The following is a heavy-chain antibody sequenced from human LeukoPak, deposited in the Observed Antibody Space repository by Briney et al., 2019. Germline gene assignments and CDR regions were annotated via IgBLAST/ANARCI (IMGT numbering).Heavy chain of an antibody. CDR3: ARANRVTIFGVVILDYFDY. Sequence: SETLSLTCTVSGGSISSYYWSWIRQPPGKGLEWIGYIYYSGSTNYNPSLKSRVTISVDTSKNQFSLKLSSVTAADTAVYYCARANRVTIFGVVILDYFDYWGQGTLVTVSS. D-gene: IGHD3-3*01. J-gene: IGHJ4*02. CDR2: IYYSGST. CDR1: GGSISSYY. V-gene: IGHV4-59*01.